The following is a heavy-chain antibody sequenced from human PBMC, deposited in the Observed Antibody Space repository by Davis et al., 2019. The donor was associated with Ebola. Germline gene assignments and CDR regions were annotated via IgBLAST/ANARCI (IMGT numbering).Heavy chain of an antibody. Sequence: GESLKISCAASGFTSSSYDMHWVRQVTGKGLEWVSALGSTGATYYAASVKGRFTVSRESGKNSLFLEMNRLRAEDTAVYYCARLDPYGGAFPYYNFYGLDAWGQGTTVTVSS. J-gene: IGHJ6*02. CDR3: ARLDPYGGAFPYYNFYGLDA. V-gene: IGHV3-13*01. CDR1: GFTSSSYD. CDR2: LGSTGAT. D-gene: IGHD3-10*01.